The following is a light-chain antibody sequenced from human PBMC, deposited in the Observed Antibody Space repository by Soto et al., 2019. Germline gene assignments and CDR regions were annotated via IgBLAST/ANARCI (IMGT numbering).Light chain of an antibody. CDR3: SSYTSSNTFV. J-gene: IGLJ1*01. Sequence: QSVLTQPASVSGSPGQSITISCTGTSSDVGAYNFVSWYQQHPGRAPRLMIFHVTDRPSGVSDRFSASKSGNTASLTISGLQPEDEADYYCSSYTSSNTFVFGTGTKVTVL. V-gene: IGLV2-14*03. CDR1: SSDVGAYNF. CDR2: HVT.